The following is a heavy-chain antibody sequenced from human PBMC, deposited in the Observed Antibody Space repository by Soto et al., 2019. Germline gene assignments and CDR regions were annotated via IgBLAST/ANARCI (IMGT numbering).Heavy chain of an antibody. CDR2: ISYDGSNK. V-gene: IGHV3-30*18. J-gene: IGHJ6*02. Sequence: QVQLVESGGGVVQPGRSLRLSCAASGFTFSSYGMHWVRQAPGKGLEWVAVISYDGSNKYYADSVKGRFTISRDNSKNTLYLQMNSLRAEDTAVYYCAKELGDGYGYGDYYYYGMDVWGQGTTVTVSS. D-gene: IGHD5-18*01. CDR3: AKELGDGYGYGDYYYYGMDV. CDR1: GFTFSSYG.